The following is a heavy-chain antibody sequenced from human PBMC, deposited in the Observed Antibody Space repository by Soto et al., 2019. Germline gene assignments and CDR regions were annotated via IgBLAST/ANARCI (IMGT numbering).Heavy chain of an antibody. CDR1: GYTFASYG. CDR3: AGHMVMGNWFDP. CDR2: ISAYNGNT. D-gene: IGHD3-22*01. Sequence: GASVKVSCKGSGYTFASYGISWVRQAPGQGLEWMGWISAYNGNTNYAQKLQGRVTMTTDTSTSTAYMELRSLRSDDTAVYYCAGHMVMGNWFDPWGQGTLVTVSS. J-gene: IGHJ5*02. V-gene: IGHV1-18*01.